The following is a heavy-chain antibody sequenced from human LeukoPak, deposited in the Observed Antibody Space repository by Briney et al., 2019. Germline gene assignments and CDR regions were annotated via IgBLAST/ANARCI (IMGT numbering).Heavy chain of an antibody. Sequence: GGSLRLSCAASGFTVSSNYMSWVRQAPGKGLEWVSVIYSGGSTYYADSVKGRFTISRDNSKNTLYLQMNSLRAEGTAVYYCARDGRYCSSTSCYPGYGMDVWGQGTTVTVSS. CDR1: GFTVSSNY. CDR3: ARDGRYCSSTSCYPGYGMDV. CDR2: IYSGGST. D-gene: IGHD2-2*01. J-gene: IGHJ6*02. V-gene: IGHV3-53*01.